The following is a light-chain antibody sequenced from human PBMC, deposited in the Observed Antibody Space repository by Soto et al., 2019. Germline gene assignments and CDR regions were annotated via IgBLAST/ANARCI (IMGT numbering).Light chain of an antibody. Sequence: QSALTQPASVSGSPGQSITISCTGTSSDVGGYDYVSWYQLHPGKAPKLMVFEVSNRPSGVSYRFSGSKSGNTASLTISGLQAEDEADYFCSSYSIRTAYLLGTGNKVTVL. CDR2: EVS. CDR3: SSYSIRTAYL. CDR1: SSDVGGYDY. V-gene: IGLV2-14*01. J-gene: IGLJ1*01.